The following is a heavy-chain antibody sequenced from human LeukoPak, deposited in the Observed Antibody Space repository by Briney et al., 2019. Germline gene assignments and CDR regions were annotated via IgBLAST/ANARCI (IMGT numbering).Heavy chain of an antibody. Sequence: PGGSLRLSCAASGFTVSSNYMSWVRQAPGKGLEWVSVIYSGGSTYYADSVKGRCTISRDNSKNTLYLQMNSLRAEDTAVYYCAREGRGYCSGGSCYNTQYWYFDLWGRGTLVTVSS. CDR2: IYSGGST. V-gene: IGHV3-66*02. J-gene: IGHJ2*01. D-gene: IGHD2-15*01. CDR3: AREGRGYCSGGSCYNTQYWYFDL. CDR1: GFTVSSNY.